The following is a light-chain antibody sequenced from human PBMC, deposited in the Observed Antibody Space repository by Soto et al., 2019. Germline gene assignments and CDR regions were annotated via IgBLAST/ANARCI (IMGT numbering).Light chain of an antibody. Sequence: QSVLTQPPSVSGAPGQRVTISCTGSSSNIGAGYDVHWYQHRPGTAPKLLIYGNSNRPSGVPDRFSGSKSGPSASLAITGLQAEDEADYYCQYYDSSLSVVFGGGTQLTVL. CDR2: GNS. CDR1: SSNIGAGYD. V-gene: IGLV1-40*01. CDR3: QYYDSSLSVV. J-gene: IGLJ2*01.